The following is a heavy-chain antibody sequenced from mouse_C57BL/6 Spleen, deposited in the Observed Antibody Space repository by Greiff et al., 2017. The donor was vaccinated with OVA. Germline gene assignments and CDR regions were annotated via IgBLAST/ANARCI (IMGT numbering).Heavy chain of an antibody. CDR3: ARKEVYYSKGYFDV. CDR2: IYPSDSET. CDR1: GYTFTSYW. V-gene: IGHV1-61*01. J-gene: IGHJ1*03. D-gene: IGHD2-5*01. Sequence: VQLQQPGAELVRPGSSVKLSCKASGYTFTSYWMDWVKQRPGQGLEWIGNIYPSDSETHYNQKFKDKATLTVDKSSSTAYMQLSSLTSEDSAVYYCARKEVYYSKGYFDVWGTGTTVTVSS.